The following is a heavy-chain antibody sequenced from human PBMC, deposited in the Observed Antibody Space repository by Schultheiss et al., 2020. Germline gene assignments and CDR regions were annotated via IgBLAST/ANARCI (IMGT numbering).Heavy chain of an antibody. J-gene: IGHJ3*02. D-gene: IGHD4-17*01. CDR2: IYYSGST. V-gene: IGHV4-39*01. Sequence: SETLSLTCTVSGGSISSSSYYWGWIRQPPGKGLEWIGSIYYSGSTYYHPSLKSRVTISVDTSKNQFSLKLSSVTAADTAVYYCARDDSTVTTGAGAFDIWGQGTMVTVSS. CDR1: GGSISSSSYY. CDR3: ARDDSTVTTGAGAFDI.